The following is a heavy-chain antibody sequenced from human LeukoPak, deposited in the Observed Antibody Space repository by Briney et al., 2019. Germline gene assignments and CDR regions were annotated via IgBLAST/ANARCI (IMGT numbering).Heavy chain of an antibody. D-gene: IGHD4-17*01. CDR1: GYTFTGCY. Sequence: GASVKVSCKASGYTFTGCYMHWVRQAPGQGLEWMGWINPNSGGTNYAQKFQGRVTMTRDTSISTAYMELSRLRSGDTAVYYCARESKTTVTAYWGQGTLVTVSS. J-gene: IGHJ4*02. CDR2: INPNSGGT. V-gene: IGHV1-2*02. CDR3: ARESKTTVTAY.